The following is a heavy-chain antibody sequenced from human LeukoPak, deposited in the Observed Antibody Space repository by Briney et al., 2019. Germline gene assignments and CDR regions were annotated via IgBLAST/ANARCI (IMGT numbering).Heavy chain of an antibody. D-gene: IGHD2-2*01. V-gene: IGHV1-58*01. CDR3: AASRHCSSTSCYYFAFDI. CDR2: IVVGSGNT. J-gene: IGHJ3*02. Sequence: GTSVKVSCKASGFTFTSSAVQWVRQARGQRLEWIGWIVVGSGNTNYAQKFQERVTITRDMSTSTAYMELNSLRSEDTAVYYCAASRHCSSTSCYYFAFDIWGQGTMVTVSS. CDR1: GFTFTSSA.